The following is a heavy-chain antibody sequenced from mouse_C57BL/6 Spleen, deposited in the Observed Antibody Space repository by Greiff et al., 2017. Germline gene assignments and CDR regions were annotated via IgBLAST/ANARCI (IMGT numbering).Heavy chain of an antibody. V-gene: IGHV1-52*01. J-gene: IGHJ4*01. CDR1: GYTFTSYW. CDR2: IDPSDSET. D-gene: IGHD3-2*02. Sequence: QVHVKQPGAELVRPGSSVKLSCKASGYTFTSYWMHWVKQRPIQGLEWIGNIDPSDSETHYNQKFKDKATLTVDKSSSTAYMQLSSLTSEDSAVYYCARSGSGHYAMDYWGQGTSVTVSS. CDR3: ARSGSGHYAMDY.